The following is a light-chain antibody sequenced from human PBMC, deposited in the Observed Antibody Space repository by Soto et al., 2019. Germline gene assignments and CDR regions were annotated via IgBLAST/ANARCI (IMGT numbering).Light chain of an antibody. J-gene: IGKJ1*01. CDR3: HQYGSSQT. Sequence: DIQMTQSPSTLSASVGDRITITFRASQSISSWLAWYQQKPGKAPKLLIYDASSLESGVPSRFSGSGSGTDFTLTISRLEPEDFAVYYCHQYGSSQTFGQGTKVDIK. CDR1: QSISSW. CDR2: DAS. V-gene: IGKV1-5*01.